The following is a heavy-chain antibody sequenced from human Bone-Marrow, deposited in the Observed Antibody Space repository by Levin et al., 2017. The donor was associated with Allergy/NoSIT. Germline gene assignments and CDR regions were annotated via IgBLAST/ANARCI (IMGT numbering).Heavy chain of an antibody. CDR2: IRGSGDST. Sequence: GESLKISCAASGFTFSSYAMSWVRQAPGKGLEWVSGIRGSGDSTFYADSVKGRFTISRDNSRNTLYLQMNSLRAEDTAVYYCAKGSYDILTGYYNGIDYGGQGTLVTVSS. V-gene: IGHV3-23*01. D-gene: IGHD3-9*01. CDR3: AKGSYDILTGYYNGIDY. J-gene: IGHJ4*02. CDR1: GFTFSSYA.